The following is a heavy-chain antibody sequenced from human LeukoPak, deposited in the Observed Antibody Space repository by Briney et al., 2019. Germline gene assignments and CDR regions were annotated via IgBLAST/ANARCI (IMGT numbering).Heavy chain of an antibody. D-gene: IGHD3-22*01. V-gene: IGHV1-69*05. CDR3: ARGLDYYDSSGYGNDAFDI. CDR2: IIPIFVTA. J-gene: IGHJ3*02. CDR1: GGTFTSYA. Sequence: SVKVSCKASGGTFTSYAISWVRQAPGQGLEWMGGIIPIFVTANYAQKFHGRVTITTDESTSTAYMALSSLRSEDTAVYYCARGLDYYDSSGYGNDAFDIWGQGTMVTVSS.